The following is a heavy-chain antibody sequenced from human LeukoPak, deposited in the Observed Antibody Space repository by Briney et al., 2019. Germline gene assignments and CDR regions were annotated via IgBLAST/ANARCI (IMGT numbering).Heavy chain of an antibody. CDR2: ISGSGDNT. V-gene: IGHV3-23*01. CDR1: GFSFSTYA. D-gene: IGHD1-1*01. CDR3: AKQTRTTTAPDY. Sequence: GGSLRPSCAASGFSFSTYAMSWVRQAPGKGLEWVSTISGSGDNTYYADSLKGRFTISRDSSKNTLYLQMNSLRAEDTAVYYCAKQTRTTTAPDYWGQGTLVTVSS. J-gene: IGHJ4*02.